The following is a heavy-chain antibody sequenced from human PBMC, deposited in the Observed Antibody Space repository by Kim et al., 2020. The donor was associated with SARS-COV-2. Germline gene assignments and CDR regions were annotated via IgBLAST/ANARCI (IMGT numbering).Heavy chain of an antibody. CDR1: GYTFTGYY. D-gene: IGHD1-26*01. Sequence: ASVKVSCKASGYTFTGYYMHWVRQAPGQGLEWMGWINPNSGGTNYAQKFQGWVTMTRDTSISTAYMELSRLRSDDTAVYYCARGWVGATSGMDVWGQGTTVTVSS. CDR2: INPNSGGT. CDR3: ARGWVGATSGMDV. J-gene: IGHJ6*02. V-gene: IGHV1-2*04.